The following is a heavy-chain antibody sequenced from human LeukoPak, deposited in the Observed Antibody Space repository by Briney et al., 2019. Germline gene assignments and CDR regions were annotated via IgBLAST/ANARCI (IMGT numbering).Heavy chain of an antibody. CDR1: GGSLGGYS. V-gene: IGHV4-34*01. J-gene: IGHJ4*02. CDR3: ARTTVTTAYFDY. Sequence: SETLSLTCAVYGGSLGGYSWSWIRQPPGKGLEWIGEINHSGSTNYNPSLKSRVTISVDTSKNQFSLKLSSVTAADTAVYYCARTTVTTAYFDYWGQGTLVTVSS. CDR2: INHSGST. D-gene: IGHD4-17*01.